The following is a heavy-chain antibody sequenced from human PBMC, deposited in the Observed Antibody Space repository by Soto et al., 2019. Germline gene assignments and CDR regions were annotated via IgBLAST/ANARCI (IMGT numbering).Heavy chain of an antibody. J-gene: IGHJ4*02. CDR1: GFTFSGSA. D-gene: IGHD4-17*01. CDR2: IRSKANSYAT. V-gene: IGHV3-73*01. Sequence: EVQLVESGGGLVLPGGSLKLSCAASGFTFSGSAMHWVRQASGNGLEWVGRIRSKANSYATAYAASVKGRFTISRDDSKNTAYLQMNSLKAEDTAVYYCTSHRYGGNPLDYWGQGTLVTVSS. CDR3: TSHRYGGNPLDY.